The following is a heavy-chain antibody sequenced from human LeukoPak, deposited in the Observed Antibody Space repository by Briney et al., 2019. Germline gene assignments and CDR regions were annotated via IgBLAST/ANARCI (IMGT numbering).Heavy chain of an antibody. V-gene: IGHV3-74*01. Sequence: GGFLRLSCAASGFTFSNYWMHWVRQAPGKGLVWVSRISSDGSSTTYADSVKGRFTISRDNAKNTLYLQMNSLRAEDTAVYFCVRLVYCSGGSCRDYWGQGTLVTVSS. CDR1: GFTFSNYW. D-gene: IGHD2-15*01. J-gene: IGHJ4*02. CDR3: VRLVYCSGGSCRDY. CDR2: ISSDGSST.